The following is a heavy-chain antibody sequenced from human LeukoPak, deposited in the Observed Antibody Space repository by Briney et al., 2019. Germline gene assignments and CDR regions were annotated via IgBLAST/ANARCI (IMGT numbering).Heavy chain of an antibody. V-gene: IGHV4-59*08. CDR2: IYYSGST. CDR1: GGSISSYY. D-gene: IGHD1-26*01. J-gene: IGHJ3*02. Sequence: PSETLSLTCTVCGGSISSYYWRWIRQPPGKGLEGIGYIYYSGSTNYNPSLKSRVTISVDTSKNQFSLKLSSVTAADTAVYYCARPGPGVGAIDAFDIWGQGTMVTVSS. CDR3: ARPGPGVGAIDAFDI.